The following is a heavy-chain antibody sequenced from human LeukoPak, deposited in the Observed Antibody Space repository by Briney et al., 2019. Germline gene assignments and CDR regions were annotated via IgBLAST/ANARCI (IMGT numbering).Heavy chain of an antibody. CDR2: IIPIFGTA. CDR3: ARSMPCSSTSCYTGEGYYYYMDV. V-gene: IGHV1-69*05. CDR1: GGTFSSYA. J-gene: IGHJ6*03. Sequence: SVKVSCEASGGTFSSYAISWVRQAPGQGLEWMGGIIPIFGTANYAQKFQGRVTITTDESTSTAYMELSSLRSEDTAVYYCARSMPCSSTSCYTGEGYYYYMDVWGKGTTVTVSS. D-gene: IGHD2-2*02.